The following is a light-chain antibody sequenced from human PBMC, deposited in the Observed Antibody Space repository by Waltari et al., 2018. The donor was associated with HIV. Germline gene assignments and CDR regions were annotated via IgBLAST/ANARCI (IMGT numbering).Light chain of an antibody. V-gene: IGLV1-44*01. CDR3: ASWDDSLNVML. CDR2: SNH. Sequence: QSVLTQPPSAPGTPGQRVTIPCSGGASNLGSNSVSWYQQVPGTATKLLIYSNHQRPSGVPERYSGSKSGTSASLAIYGLQSEDEADYYCASWDDSLNVMLFGGGTKLTV. J-gene: IGLJ2*01. CDR1: ASNLGSNS.